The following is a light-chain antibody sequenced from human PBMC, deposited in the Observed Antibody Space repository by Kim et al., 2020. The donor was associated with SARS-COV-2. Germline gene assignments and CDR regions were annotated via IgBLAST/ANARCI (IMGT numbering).Light chain of an antibody. J-gene: IGKJ1*01. CDR3: KQYSNCPPLT. CDR1: QSVSSN. V-gene: IGKV3-15*01. Sequence: EIVLTQSPATLSLSPGERATLSCRASQSVSSNLAWYQQKPGQAPRLLIYGASTRATGIPARFSGSGSGTQFTLTISSLQSEDFAVYYCKQYSNCPPLTFGEGTKVDIK. CDR2: GAS.